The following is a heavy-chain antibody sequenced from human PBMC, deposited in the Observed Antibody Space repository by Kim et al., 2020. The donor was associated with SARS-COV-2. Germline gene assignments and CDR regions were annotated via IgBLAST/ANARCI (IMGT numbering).Heavy chain of an antibody. D-gene: IGHD1-26*01. CDR2: IYHSGST. J-gene: IGHJ4*02. CDR3: ARERARAGSYVFDY. Sequence: SETLSLTCTVSGGSISGCYWSWIRQRPGKGLEWIGYIYHSGSTYYNASLERRVTISIYTTKNQFSLTLRSMTAADTDMYFCARERARAGSYVFDYLGQG. V-gene: IGHV4-59*13. CDR1: GGSISGCY.